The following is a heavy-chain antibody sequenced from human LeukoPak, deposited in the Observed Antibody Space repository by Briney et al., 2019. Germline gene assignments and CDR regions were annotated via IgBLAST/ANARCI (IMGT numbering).Heavy chain of an antibody. D-gene: IGHD5-12*01. Sequence: GGSLRLSCAASGFTFSDHYMDWVRQAPGKGLEWVGRARNKANSYTTEYAASVKGRFTISRDDSKNSLYLQMNSLKTEDTAVYYCASLWIRDYWGQGTLVTVSS. V-gene: IGHV3-72*01. CDR3: ASLWIRDY. J-gene: IGHJ4*02. CDR1: GFTFSDHY. CDR2: ARNKANSYTT.